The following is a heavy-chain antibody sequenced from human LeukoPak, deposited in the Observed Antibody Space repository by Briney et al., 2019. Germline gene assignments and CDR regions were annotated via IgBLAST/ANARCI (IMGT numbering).Heavy chain of an antibody. CDR2: IRSKAYGETA. CDR1: GFTFGDYA. CDR3: TRDRGAYNLYDY. J-gene: IGHJ4*02. Sequence: GGSLRLSCTASGFTFGDYAMSWIRQAPGKGLEWVGFIRSKAYGETADYAASVKGRFTISRDDSKAIAYPQMNSLKTEDTAVYHCTRDRGAYNLYDYWGQGTLVTVSS. V-gene: IGHV3-49*03. D-gene: IGHD1-1*01.